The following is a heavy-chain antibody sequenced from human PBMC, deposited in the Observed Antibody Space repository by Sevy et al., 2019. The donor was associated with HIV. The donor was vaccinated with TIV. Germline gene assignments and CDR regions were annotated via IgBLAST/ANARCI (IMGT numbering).Heavy chain of an antibody. J-gene: IGHJ6*02. CDR3: ARDRRVGGSWYEGGWIGMEV. CDR2: IYTSGST. D-gene: IGHD6-13*01. Sequence: SETLSLTCTVSGGSISSYYWSWIRQPAGTGLEWIGRIYTSGSTNYNPSLKSQVTMSVEPTKNQLSLKLSSVTAADTAVYYCARDRRVGGSWYEGGWIGMEVWGQGTTVTVSS. V-gene: IGHV4-4*07. CDR1: GGSISSYY.